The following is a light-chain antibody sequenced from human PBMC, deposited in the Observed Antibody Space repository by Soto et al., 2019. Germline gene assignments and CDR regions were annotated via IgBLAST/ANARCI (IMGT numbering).Light chain of an antibody. J-gene: IGKJ4*01. CDR3: MQALQGST. Sequence: DIVMTQSQLSLPVTPGEPASISCRASQSLLHSNGYNYLDWYLQKPGQSPQLLIYLGSNRASGVPDRFSGSGSGTDFTLKISRVEAVDVGVYYCMQALQGSTFGGGTKVEIK. CDR2: LGS. CDR1: QSLLHSNGYNY. V-gene: IGKV2-28*01.